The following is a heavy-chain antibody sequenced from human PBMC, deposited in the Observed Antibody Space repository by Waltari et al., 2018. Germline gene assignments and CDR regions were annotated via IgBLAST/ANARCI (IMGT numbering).Heavy chain of an antibody. CDR1: GGSISSHY. V-gene: IGHV4-59*11. D-gene: IGHD6-13*01. Sequence: QVQLQESGPGLVKPSETLSLICTVSGGSISSHYWSWIRQPPGKGLEWIGYIYYSGSTNYNPSLKSRVTISVDTSKNQFSLKLSSVTAADTAVYYCARPSGYSSSSVAFDIWGQGTMVTVSS. J-gene: IGHJ3*02. CDR3: ARPSGYSSSSVAFDI. CDR2: IYYSGST.